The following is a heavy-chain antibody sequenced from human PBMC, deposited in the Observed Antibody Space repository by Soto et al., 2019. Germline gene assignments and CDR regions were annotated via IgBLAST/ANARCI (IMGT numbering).Heavy chain of an antibody. Sequence: PGGSLRLSCAASGFTFSSYSMNWVRQAPGKGLEWVSSISSSSSYIYYADSVKGRFTISRDNAKNSLYLQMNSLRAEDTAVYYCARAMVRGNSYNWFDPWGQGTLVTVSS. V-gene: IGHV3-21*01. D-gene: IGHD3-10*01. J-gene: IGHJ5*02. CDR2: ISSSSSYI. CDR3: ARAMVRGNSYNWFDP. CDR1: GFTFSSYS.